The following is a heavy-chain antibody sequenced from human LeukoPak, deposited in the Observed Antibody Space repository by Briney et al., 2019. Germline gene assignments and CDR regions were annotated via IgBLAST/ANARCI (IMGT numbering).Heavy chain of an antibody. Sequence: SGGSLRLSCAASGFTFSSYWMSWVRQAPGKGLEWVANIKQDGSEKYYVDSVKGRFTISRDNAKNSLYLQMNSLRAEDTAVYYCARDSHYDILTGYHTLDYWGQGTLVTVSS. V-gene: IGHV3-7*01. D-gene: IGHD3-9*01. CDR1: GFTFSSYW. CDR3: ARDSHYDILTGYHTLDY. J-gene: IGHJ4*02. CDR2: IKQDGSEK.